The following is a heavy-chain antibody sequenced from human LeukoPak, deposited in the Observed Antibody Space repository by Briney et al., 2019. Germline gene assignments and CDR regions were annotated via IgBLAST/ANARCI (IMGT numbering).Heavy chain of an antibody. D-gene: IGHD6-19*01. CDR2: ISSDGGST. V-gene: IGHV3-64*01. CDR3: ARTEQWLATGGWYWFDP. CDR1: GFTFSTYA. J-gene: IGHJ5*02. Sequence: GGSLRLSCEASGFTFSTYAMHWVRQAPGKGLQYVSSISSDGGSTYYASSVKGRFTISRDNSKNTLYLQMGSVREEDMAVYYCARTEQWLATGGWYWFDPWGQGTLVTVSS.